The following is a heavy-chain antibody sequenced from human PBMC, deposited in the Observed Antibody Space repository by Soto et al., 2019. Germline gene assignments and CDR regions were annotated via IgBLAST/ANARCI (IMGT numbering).Heavy chain of an antibody. D-gene: IGHD5-18*01. CDR3: ARSLGFSYDADY. CDR1: GFTFSSYA. J-gene: IGHJ4*02. Sequence: QVPLVESGGGVVQPGRSLRLSCAASGFTFSSYAMHWVRQAPGKGLEWVAVISYDGSNKYYADSVKGRFTISRDNSMNTLYLQMNSLRAEDTSVYYSARSLGFSYDADYWGQGTLVTVSS. CDR2: ISYDGSNK. V-gene: IGHV3-30-3*01.